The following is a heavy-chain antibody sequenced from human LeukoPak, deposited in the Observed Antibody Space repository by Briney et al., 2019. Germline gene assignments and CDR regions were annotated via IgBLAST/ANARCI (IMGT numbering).Heavy chain of an antibody. CDR2: ISAYSGNT. V-gene: IGHV1-18*01. CDR3: ARVGYAGNFFDY. J-gene: IGHJ4*02. D-gene: IGHD4-23*01. Sequence: ASVKVSCKASGYTFTNYHITWVRQAPGQGLGWMGWISAYSGNTNYAQKLQGRVTMTTDKSANTAYMELRSLRSDDTAVYYCARVGYAGNFFDYWGQGTLVTVSS. CDR1: GYTFTNYH.